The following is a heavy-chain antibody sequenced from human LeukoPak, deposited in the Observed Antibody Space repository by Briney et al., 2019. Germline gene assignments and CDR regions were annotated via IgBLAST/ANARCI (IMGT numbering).Heavy chain of an antibody. CDR1: GFTFSSYS. V-gene: IGHV3-21*01. J-gene: IGHJ4*02. D-gene: IGHD5-12*01. CDR2: ISSSSGYI. CDR3: ARRSPSGYEYFDY. Sequence: PGGSLRLSCAASGFTFSSYSLNWVRQAPGKGLEWVSSISSSSGYIYYADSVKGRFTISRDNAKNSLYLQMNSLRAEDTAVYYCARRSPSGYEYFDYWGQGILVTVSS.